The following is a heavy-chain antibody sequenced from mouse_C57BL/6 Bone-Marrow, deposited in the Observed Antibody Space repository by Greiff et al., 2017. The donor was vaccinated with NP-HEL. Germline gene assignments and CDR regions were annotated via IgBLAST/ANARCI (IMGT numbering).Heavy chain of an antibody. Sequence: EVQLVESGGGLVKPGGSLKLSCAASGFTFSSYAMSWVRQTPEKRLEWVATISDGGSYTYYPDNVKGRFTISRDNAKNNLYLQMSHLKSEDTAMYYCTSTRSVDYWGQGTSVTVSS. J-gene: IGHJ4*01. CDR1: GFTFSSYA. CDR2: ISDGGSYT. V-gene: IGHV5-4*01. CDR3: TSTRSVDY.